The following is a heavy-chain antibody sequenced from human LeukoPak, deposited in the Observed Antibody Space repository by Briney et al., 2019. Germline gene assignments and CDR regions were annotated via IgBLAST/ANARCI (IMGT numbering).Heavy chain of an antibody. J-gene: IGHJ4*02. Sequence: PGGSLRLSCAASGFTFSSYWMHWVRQAPGKGLVWVSRIKSDGSTTTYADSVKGRFTISRDNAKNTLYLQMNSLRAVDTAVYYCARVVDTHFDYWGQGTLVTVSS. D-gene: IGHD5-18*01. CDR1: GFTFSSYW. V-gene: IGHV3-74*01. CDR3: ARVVDTHFDY. CDR2: IKSDGSTT.